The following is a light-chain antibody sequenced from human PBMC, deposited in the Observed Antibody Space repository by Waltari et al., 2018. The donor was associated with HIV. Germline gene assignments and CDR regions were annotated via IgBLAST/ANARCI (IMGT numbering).Light chain of an antibody. V-gene: IGLV1-47*01. Sequence: QSVLTQPPSASGTPGQRVTISCSGSSSNIGSSFVYWYQQLPGTAPKLRIFRNNQRPSGVPDRFSGSKSGTSASLAISGLRSEDEADYYCAAWDDSLSGFYVFGPGTKVTVL. CDR3: AAWDDSLSGFYV. CDR2: RNN. CDR1: SSNIGSSF. J-gene: IGLJ1*01.